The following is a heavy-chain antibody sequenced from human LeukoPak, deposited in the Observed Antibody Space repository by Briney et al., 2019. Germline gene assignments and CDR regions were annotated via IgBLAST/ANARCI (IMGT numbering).Heavy chain of an antibody. V-gene: IGHV3-23*01. D-gene: IGHD2-21*01. CDR2: ISGSGGNT. CDR3: ARDEYAGFIPYYYYYGMDV. J-gene: IGHJ6*02. Sequence: PGGSLRLSCAASGFTFSSYAMSWVRQAPGKGLEWVSAISGSGGNTYYADSVKGRFTISRDNSKNTLYLQMNSLRAEDTAVYYCARDEYAGFIPYYYYYGMDVWGQGTTVTVSS. CDR1: GFTFSSYA.